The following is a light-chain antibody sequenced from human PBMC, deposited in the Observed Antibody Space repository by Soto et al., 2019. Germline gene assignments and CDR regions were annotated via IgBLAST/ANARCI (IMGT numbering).Light chain of an antibody. Sequence: DIQMTQSPSTLSASVGDRVTVTCRASQTIGSWLAWYQQKPGRAPKLLIFDASSLESGVPSRFSGNGSGTEFTLTISGLQPDDFESSYCQQYNSYSGMFGQGTKVDIK. V-gene: IGKV1-5*01. CDR1: QTIGSW. CDR2: DAS. J-gene: IGKJ1*01. CDR3: QQYNSYSGM.